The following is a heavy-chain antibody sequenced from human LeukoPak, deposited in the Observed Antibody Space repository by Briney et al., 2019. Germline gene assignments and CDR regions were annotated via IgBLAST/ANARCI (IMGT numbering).Heavy chain of an antibody. CDR1: GFTFSSYA. J-gene: IGHJ4*02. CDR3: AKSFTYYDFWSGDY. V-gene: IGHV3-23*01. D-gene: IGHD3-3*01. CDR2: ISGSGGST. Sequence: GGSLRLSCAASGFTFSSYAMSWVRQAPGKGLEWVSAISGSGGSTYYADSVKGRFTISRDNSKNTLYLQMNSLRAEDTAIYYCAKSFTYYDFWSGDYWGQGTLVTVSS.